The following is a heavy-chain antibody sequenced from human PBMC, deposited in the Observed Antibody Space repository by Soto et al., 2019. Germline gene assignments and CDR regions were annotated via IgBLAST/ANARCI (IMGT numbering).Heavy chain of an antibody. CDR1: GESISSGGYY. V-gene: IGHV4-31*03. CDR2: IYDSESA. J-gene: IGHJ4*02. D-gene: IGHD6-6*01. Sequence: QVQLQESGPGLVKASQTLSLICSVSGESISSGGYYWSWIRHHPGKGLEWIGYIYDSESAYYNPSLKSRVTISMDTSKNHFAMKLSSVTAADTDVYYCARASSSSSAADYWGQGTLITVSS. CDR3: ARASSSSSAADY.